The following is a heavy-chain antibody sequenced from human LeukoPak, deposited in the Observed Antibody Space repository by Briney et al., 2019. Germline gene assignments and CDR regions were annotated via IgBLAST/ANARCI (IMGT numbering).Heavy chain of an antibody. CDR1: GFTFSDYY. CDR3: AKDQGDFWMYYFDY. D-gene: IGHD3-3*01. J-gene: IGHJ4*02. CDR2: IWYGGSNK. V-gene: IGHV3-30*02. Sequence: GGSLRLSCAASGFTFSDYYMSWIRQAPGKGLEWVAVIWYGGSNKYYADSVKGRFTISRDNSKNTLYLQMNSLRAEDTAVYYCAKDQGDFWMYYFDYWGQGTLVTVSS.